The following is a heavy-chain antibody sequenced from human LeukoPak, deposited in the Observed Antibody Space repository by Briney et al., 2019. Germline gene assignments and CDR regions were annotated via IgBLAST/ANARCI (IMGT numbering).Heavy chain of an antibody. CDR3: ARGNVEDYYYDSSGLYFDY. CDR1: GGSLSITSYY. J-gene: IGHJ4*02. V-gene: IGHV4-39*07. CDR2: IYYNGGT. D-gene: IGHD3-22*01. Sequence: SETLSLTCTVSGGSLSITSYYWGWIRQPPGKGLEWIGSIYYNGGTLYDPSLKSRVTISVDTSKNQFSLKLSSVTAADTAVYYCARGNVEDYYYDSSGLYFDYWGQGTLVTVSS.